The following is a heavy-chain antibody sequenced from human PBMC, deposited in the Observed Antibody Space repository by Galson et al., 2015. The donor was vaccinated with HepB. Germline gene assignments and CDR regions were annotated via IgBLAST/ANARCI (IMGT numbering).Heavy chain of an antibody. CDR1: GYTLTKLS. J-gene: IGHJ4*02. CDR3: ATGEVGTMVRGVLFDY. V-gene: IGHV1-24*01. CDR2: FDPEDGET. D-gene: IGHD3-10*01. Sequence: SVKVSCKVSGYTLTKLSMHWVRQAPGKGLEWMGGFDPEDGETIYAQKFQGRVTMTEDTSTDTAYMELSSLRSEDTAVYYCATGEVGTMVRGVLFDYWGQGTLVTVSS.